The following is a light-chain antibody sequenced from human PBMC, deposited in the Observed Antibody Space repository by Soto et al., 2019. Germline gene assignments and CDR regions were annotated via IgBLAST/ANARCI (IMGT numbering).Light chain of an antibody. CDR1: GSVTSNY. CDR2: GAS. V-gene: IGKV3-20*01. CDR3: QQYIDSPWT. J-gene: IGKJ1*01. Sequence: ENVSTQSTGTLSLSPGERATLSCMSSGSVTSNYLAWYQHKPGQAPRLLIYGASNRAAGVPDRFSGSGSGTDFTLTITRLEPEDSAVYFCQQYIDSPWTFGRGTKVDIK.